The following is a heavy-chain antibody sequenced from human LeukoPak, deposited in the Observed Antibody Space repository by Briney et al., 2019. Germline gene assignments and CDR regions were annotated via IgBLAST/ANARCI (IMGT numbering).Heavy chain of an antibody. V-gene: IGHV4-59*01. D-gene: IGHD1-26*01. CDR2: LYYSESA. J-gene: IGHJ3*02. CDR3: ARRGGSPLGAFDI. CDR1: GGSISDYY. Sequence: SETLSLTCTVSGGSISDYYWSWIRQPPGKGLEWIGYLYYSESAKYNPSLKSRVTVSVDTSKNQFSLKMTSVTAAGTAVYYCARRGGSPLGAFDIWGQGTMVTVSS.